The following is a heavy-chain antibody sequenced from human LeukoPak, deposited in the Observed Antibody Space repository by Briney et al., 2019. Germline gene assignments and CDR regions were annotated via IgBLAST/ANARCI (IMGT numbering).Heavy chain of an antibody. Sequence: GGSLRLSCAASGFIFSSYGMSWVRQAPGKGLEWVSSITSSGGGTYYADSVKGRFTVCRDNSKNTLYLQMNSLSAEDTAIYYCARDLTLSEKFFDYWGQGTLVTVSS. D-gene: IGHD1-14*01. CDR1: GFIFSSYG. V-gene: IGHV3-23*01. CDR3: ARDLTLSEKFFDY. J-gene: IGHJ4*02. CDR2: ITSSGGGT.